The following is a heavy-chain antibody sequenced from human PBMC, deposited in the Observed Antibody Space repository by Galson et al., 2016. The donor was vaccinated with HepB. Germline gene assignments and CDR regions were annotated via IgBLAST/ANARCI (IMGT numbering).Heavy chain of an antibody. D-gene: IGHD3-16*01. V-gene: IGHV3-74*03. Sequence: SLRLSCADSESTFGNHWVYWVRQAPGKGLAWVSKINRDGSGTAYADSVKGRFTISRDNAKNTLYLQMNSLRDEDTALNYCARGGTPSGLDIWGQGTMVTVSS. CDR2: INRDGSGT. CDR3: ARGGTPSGLDI. J-gene: IGHJ3*02. CDR1: ESTFGNHW.